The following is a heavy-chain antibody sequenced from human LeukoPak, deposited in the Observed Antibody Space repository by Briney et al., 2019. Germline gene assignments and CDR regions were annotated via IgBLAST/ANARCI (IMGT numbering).Heavy chain of an antibody. V-gene: IGHV3-23*01. D-gene: IGHD3-3*01. CDR3: AKDFSVYDFWSAPSRLDF. J-gene: IGHJ4*01. CDR1: GFTFSSYA. CDR2: ISGSGGST. Sequence: GGSLRLSCAASGFTFSSYAMSWVRQAPGKGLEWVAAISGSGGSTYYADSVKGRFTVSRDNSKNTLYLQMNSLRAEDTAVYYCAKDFSVYDFWSAPSRLDFSGHGTLVTVSS.